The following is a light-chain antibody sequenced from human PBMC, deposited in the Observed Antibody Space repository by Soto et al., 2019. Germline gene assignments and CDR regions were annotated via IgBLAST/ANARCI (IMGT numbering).Light chain of an antibody. CDR1: SSDVGSYNL. CDR3: CSYAGSSTDV. V-gene: IGLV2-23*02. J-gene: IGLJ1*01. Sequence: QSVLTQPASVSGSPGQSITISCTGTSSDVGSYNLVSWYQQHPGKAPKLMIYEVSKRPSGVSNRFSGSKSGNTASLTISGLQVEDEADYYCCSYAGSSTDVFGTGTKGTVL. CDR2: EVS.